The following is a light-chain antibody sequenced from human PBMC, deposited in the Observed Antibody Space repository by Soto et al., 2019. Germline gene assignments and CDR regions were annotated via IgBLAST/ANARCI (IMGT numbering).Light chain of an antibody. Sequence: DIVMTQSPEYLAVSLCESATINCKSRHNVLYISNNKNLIAWYQQKPGQPPKLLIYWASTRESGVPDRFSGSGSGRDFTLTISSLQAEDVAVYYCQQYYSPPRYTFGQGTRLEIK. CDR3: QQYYSPPRYT. CDR1: HNVLYISNNKNL. J-gene: IGKJ2*01. V-gene: IGKV4-1*01. CDR2: WAS.